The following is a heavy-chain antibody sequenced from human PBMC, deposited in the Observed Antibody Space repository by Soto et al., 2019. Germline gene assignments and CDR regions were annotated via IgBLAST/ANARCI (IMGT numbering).Heavy chain of an antibody. V-gene: IGHV3-23*01. CDR3: AKSLEARRYYFDY. Sequence: GSLRLSCAASGFTFSSYAMSWVRQAPGKGLEWVSGISGGGSSTYYADSVKGRFTISRDNSKNTLYLQMNSLRAEDTAVYYCAKSLEARRYYFDYWGQGALVTVS. CDR1: GFTFSSYA. J-gene: IGHJ4*02. CDR2: ISGGGSST.